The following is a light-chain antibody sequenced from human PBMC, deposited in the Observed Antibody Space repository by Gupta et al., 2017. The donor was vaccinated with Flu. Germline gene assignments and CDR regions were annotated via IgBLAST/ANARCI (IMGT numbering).Light chain of an antibody. CDR3: QSYDSSLSASV. Sequence: QSVLTQPPSVSGAPWQRVTISCTGRSSNIGAGYDVHWYQQLPGTAPKLLIYVNSNRPSGVPDRFSGSKSGTSASLAITGLQAEDEADYYCQSYDSSLSASVFGGGAKLTVL. V-gene: IGLV1-40*01. J-gene: IGLJ3*02. CDR1: SSNIGAGYD. CDR2: VNS.